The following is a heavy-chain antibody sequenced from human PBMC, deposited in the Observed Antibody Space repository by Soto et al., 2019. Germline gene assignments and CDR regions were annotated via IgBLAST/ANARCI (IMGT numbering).Heavy chain of an antibody. CDR1: GFRFRDYW. CDR2: IKQDESDK. J-gene: IGHJ5*02. CDR3: AAYCYTMTCTHCHGYS. V-gene: IGHV3-7*03. D-gene: IGHD3-16*02. Sequence: PGGSLRLSCAVSGFRFRDYWMSWVRQAPGEGLEWVANIKQDESDKCYVDSVKGGFTISRDNAKNALYMQMNSLRVEDTAVYYCAAYCYTMTCTHCHGYSWGQGTQVTVSS.